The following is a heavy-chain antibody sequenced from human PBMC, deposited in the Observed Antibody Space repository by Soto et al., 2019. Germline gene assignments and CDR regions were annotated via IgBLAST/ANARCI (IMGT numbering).Heavy chain of an antibody. J-gene: IGHJ4*02. CDR1: GFTFSSYI. Sequence: GGSLILSWAASGFTFSSYIINWVRQAPGKGLEWVSSISSTATYIYYADSVKGRFTISRDNAKSSLYLQMNSLRAEDTAVYYCARGLYCSNTNCYAFDYWGQGALVTVSS. CDR2: ISSTATYI. CDR3: ARGLYCSNTNCYAFDY. V-gene: IGHV3-21*01. D-gene: IGHD2-2*01.